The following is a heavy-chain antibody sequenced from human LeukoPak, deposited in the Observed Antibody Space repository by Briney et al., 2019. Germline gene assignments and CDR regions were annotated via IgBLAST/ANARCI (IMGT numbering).Heavy chain of an antibody. CDR3: ARDLGYFGSGSYLGWFDP. CDR2: IYYSGST. Sequence: SETLSLTWSVSGGSIDNHYWTWIRRPPGKGLEWIGHIYYSGSTTYNPSLKSRVTISVDTSKNQFSLKLSSVTPSDMAAYYCARDLGYFGSGSYLGWFDPWGQGTLVTVSS. J-gene: IGHJ5*02. D-gene: IGHD3-10*01. V-gene: IGHV4-59*11. CDR1: GGSIDNHY.